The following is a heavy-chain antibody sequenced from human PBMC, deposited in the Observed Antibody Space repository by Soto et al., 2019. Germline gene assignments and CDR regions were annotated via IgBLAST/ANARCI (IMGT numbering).Heavy chain of an antibody. J-gene: IGHJ3*02. CDR1: GFTFDDYA. D-gene: IGHD4-17*01. V-gene: IGHV3-9*01. CDR3: AKSPDYGDYRDAFDI. CDR2: ISWNSGSI. Sequence: GGSLRLSCAASGFTFDDYAMHWVRQAPGKGLEWVSGISWNSGSIGYVDSVKGRFTISRDKAKNSLYLQMNSLRAEDTALYYCAKSPDYGDYRDAFDIWGQGTMVTVSS.